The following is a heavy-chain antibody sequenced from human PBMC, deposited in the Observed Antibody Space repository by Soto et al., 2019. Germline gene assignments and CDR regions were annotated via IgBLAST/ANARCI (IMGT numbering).Heavy chain of an antibody. D-gene: IGHD3-22*01. V-gene: IGHV1-18*04. Sequence: QIQLVQSGGEVKKPGASVKVSCKASGYTFISYGISWVRQAPGQGLEWLGRISAYNGNTHYAPKFQDGITLNTETSTDTAHMALRSLRLDDPAVYYCARDWSRYYDNSGLIRFSWGQGSQVTVS. CDR3: ARDWSRYYDNSGLIRFS. CDR2: ISAYNGNT. J-gene: IGHJ5*02. CDR1: GYTFISYG.